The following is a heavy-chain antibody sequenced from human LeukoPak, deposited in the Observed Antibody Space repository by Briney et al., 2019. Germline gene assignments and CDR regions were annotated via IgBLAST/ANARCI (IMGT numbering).Heavy chain of an antibody. Sequence: PGGSLRLSCAASGFTVSSNYMSWVRQAPGKGLEWVSVIYSGGSTYYADSVKGRFTISRDNSKNTLYLQMNSLRAEDTAVYYCARDSGSGWYRGGFDYWGQGTLVTVSS. CDR2: IYSGGST. CDR3: ARDSGSGWYRGGFDY. J-gene: IGHJ4*02. CDR1: GFTVSSNY. V-gene: IGHV3-53*01. D-gene: IGHD6-19*01.